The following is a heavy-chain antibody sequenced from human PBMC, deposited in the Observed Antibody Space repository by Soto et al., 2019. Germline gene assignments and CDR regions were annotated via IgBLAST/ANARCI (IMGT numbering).Heavy chain of an antibody. CDR3: ARDETYYYSSGPV. CDR1: GFTFSNHW. Sequence: GGSLRLSCVGSGFTFSNHWMNWVRQAPGQGLEWVANIKADGSEKYYVDSVKGRFTISRDNAKNSLYLQMNSLRGEDTAVYYCARDETYYYSSGPVGGQGTLVTVSS. V-gene: IGHV3-7*01. J-gene: IGHJ4*02. CDR2: IKADGSEK. D-gene: IGHD3-10*01.